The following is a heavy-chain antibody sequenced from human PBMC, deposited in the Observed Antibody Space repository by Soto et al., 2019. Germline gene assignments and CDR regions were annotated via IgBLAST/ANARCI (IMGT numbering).Heavy chain of an antibody. J-gene: IGHJ4*02. CDR1: GLSLSTRGVG. D-gene: IGHD2-21*01. CDR2: VYWDDDK. Sequence: QITLKESGPPVVKPTETLTLTCTFSGLSLSTRGVGVGWIRQPPGKALEWLAIVYWDDDKRYSPSLKSRLTITKDTSKNQVVLTMTDMHPVDTATYYCVHTSFSLHSSAYSYDYWGQGTLVTVSS. CDR3: VHTSFSLHSSAYSYDY. V-gene: IGHV2-5*02.